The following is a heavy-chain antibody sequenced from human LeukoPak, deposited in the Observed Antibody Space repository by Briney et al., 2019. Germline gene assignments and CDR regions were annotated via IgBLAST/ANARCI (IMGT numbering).Heavy chain of an antibody. CDR2: ISSSGSTI. CDR1: GFTFSSYE. D-gene: IGHD3-10*01. Sequence: PGGSLRLSCAASGFTFSSYEMNWVRQAPEKGLEWVSYISSSGSTIYYADSVKGRFTISRDNAKNSLYLQMNSLRAEDTAVYYCARDRGVHYIDYWGQGTLVTVSS. V-gene: IGHV3-48*03. J-gene: IGHJ4*02. CDR3: ARDRGVHYIDY.